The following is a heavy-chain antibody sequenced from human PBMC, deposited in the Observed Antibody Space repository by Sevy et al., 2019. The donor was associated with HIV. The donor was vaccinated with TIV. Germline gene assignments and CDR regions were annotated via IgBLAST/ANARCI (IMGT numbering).Heavy chain of an antibody. CDR3: SRAKYFGSWSYYVDY. D-gene: IGHD3-10*01. J-gene: IGHJ4*02. Sequence: GESLKISCKGSGYRFTSYWIGWVRQMPGKGLGWVGIIYPDDSDNRYSPSFQGQVTISADKSISTAYLQWSSLKASDTAMYYCSRAKYFGSWSYYVDYWGQGTLVTVSS. CDR2: IYPDDSDN. CDR1: GYRFTSYW. V-gene: IGHV5-51*01.